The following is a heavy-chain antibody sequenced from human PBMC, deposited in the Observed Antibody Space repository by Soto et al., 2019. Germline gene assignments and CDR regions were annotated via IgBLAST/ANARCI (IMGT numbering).Heavy chain of an antibody. J-gene: IGHJ6*02. V-gene: IGHV4-31*03. Sequence: QVQLQESGPGLVKPSQTLSLTCTVSGGSISSGGYYWSWIRQHPGKGLEWIGYIYYSGSTYYNPSLKGRVTISVDTSKNQFSRKLSSVTAADTAVYYCARDQYYYDSSGYWSGYYYYGMDVWGQGTTVTVSS. CDR2: IYYSGST. D-gene: IGHD3-22*01. CDR1: GGSISSGGYY. CDR3: ARDQYYYDSSGYWSGYYYYGMDV.